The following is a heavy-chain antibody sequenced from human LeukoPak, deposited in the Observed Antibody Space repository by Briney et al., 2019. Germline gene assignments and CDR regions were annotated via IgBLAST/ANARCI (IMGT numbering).Heavy chain of an antibody. J-gene: IGHJ4*02. V-gene: IGHV3-23*01. CDR1: GFIVSGDF. Sequence: PGGSLRLSCAASGFIVSGDFMGWVRQAPGRGLEWVSSIGGSGAKTYYADSVKGRFTISRDNSKDTLYLQMDSLRAEDTAVYYCAKERMYNNGWFSPWGQGTLVTVSS. CDR3: AKERMYNNGWFSP. CDR2: IGGSGAKT. D-gene: IGHD6-19*01.